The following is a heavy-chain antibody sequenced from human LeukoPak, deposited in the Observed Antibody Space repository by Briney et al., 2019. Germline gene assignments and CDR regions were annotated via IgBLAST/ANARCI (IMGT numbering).Heavy chain of an antibody. CDR3: AKDRGYSYGDYYFDY. V-gene: IGHV3-53*01. CDR2: IDSDGSGT. Sequence: GGSLRLSCAASGFTVSSNYMSWVRQAPGKGLEWVSRIDSDGSGTSYADSVKGRFTISRDDSKNRLYLQMNSLRAEDTAVYYCAKDRGYSYGDYYFDYWGQGTLVTVSS. J-gene: IGHJ4*02. D-gene: IGHD5-18*01. CDR1: GFTVSSNY.